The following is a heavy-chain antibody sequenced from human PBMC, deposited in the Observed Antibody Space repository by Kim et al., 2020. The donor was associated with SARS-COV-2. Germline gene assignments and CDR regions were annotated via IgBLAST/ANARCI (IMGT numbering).Heavy chain of an antibody. V-gene: IGHV4-39*01. D-gene: IGHD3-3*01. J-gene: IGHJ4*02. CDR1: GGSISSSSYY. CDR2: IYYSGST. CDR3: AGHGGPGFLEWLDPSYYIDC. Sequence: SETLSLTCTVSGGSISSSSYYWGWIRQPPGKGLEWIGSIYYSGSTYYNPSLKSRVTISVDTSKNQFSLKLSSVTAADTAVYYCAGHGGPGFLEWLDPSYYIDCGGQGTLVTVYS.